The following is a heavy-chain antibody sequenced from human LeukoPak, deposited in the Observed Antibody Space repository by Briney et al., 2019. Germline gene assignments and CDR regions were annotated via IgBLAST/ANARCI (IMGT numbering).Heavy chain of an antibody. CDR1: GGSISTYY. Sequence: ASETLSLTCTVSGGSISTYYWSWIRQPAGKGLEWIGRIYTSGTIYNPSLKSRVTMSIDTSKNQFSLNLSSVTAADTAVYYCARDLITPPYNWFDPWGQGTLVTVSS. J-gene: IGHJ5*02. D-gene: IGHD3-16*01. CDR3: ARDLITPPYNWFDP. V-gene: IGHV4-4*07. CDR2: IYTSGT.